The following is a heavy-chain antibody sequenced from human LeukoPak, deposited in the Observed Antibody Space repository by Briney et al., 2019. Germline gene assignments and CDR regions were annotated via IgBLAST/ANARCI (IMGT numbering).Heavy chain of an antibody. Sequence: GGSLRLSCAASGFTFSSYAMSWVRQAPGKGLVSVSRINSEGSSTTYADSVKGRFTISRDNAKNILYLQMNSLRAEDTAVYHCARDPAPQGWFDSWGQGTLVTVSS. J-gene: IGHJ5*01. CDR2: INSEGSST. V-gene: IGHV3-74*01. CDR1: GFTFSSYA. CDR3: ARDPAPQGWFDS.